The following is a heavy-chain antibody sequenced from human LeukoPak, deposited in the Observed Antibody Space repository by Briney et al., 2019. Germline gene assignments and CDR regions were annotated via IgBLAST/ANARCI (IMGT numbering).Heavy chain of an antibody. D-gene: IGHD6-13*01. Sequence: GASVKVSCKASGYSFTTYGINWVRQAPGQGLEWMGWISGYNGNTNYAQKLQGRVTMTTETSTSTAYMELRSLRSDDTAVYYCARDILGYTTSWYRFDYWGQGSQVTVSS. J-gene: IGHJ4*02. V-gene: IGHV1-18*01. CDR2: ISGYNGNT. CDR3: ARDILGYTTSWYRFDY. CDR1: GYSFTTYG.